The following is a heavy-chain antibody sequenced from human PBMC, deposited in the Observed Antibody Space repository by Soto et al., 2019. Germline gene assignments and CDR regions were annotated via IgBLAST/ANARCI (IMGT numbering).Heavy chain of an antibody. Sequence: GASVKVSCKASGYTFTGYYMHWVRQAPGQGLEWMGWINPNSGGTNYAQKFQGWVTMTRDTSISTAYMELSRLRSDDTAVYYCARGPRLNAGIVVVPAAMSEAQPKYNWFDPWGQGTLVTVSS. CDR1: GYTFTGYY. CDR2: INPNSGGT. D-gene: IGHD2-2*01. CDR3: ARGPRLNAGIVVVPAAMSEAQPKYNWFDP. J-gene: IGHJ5*02. V-gene: IGHV1-2*04.